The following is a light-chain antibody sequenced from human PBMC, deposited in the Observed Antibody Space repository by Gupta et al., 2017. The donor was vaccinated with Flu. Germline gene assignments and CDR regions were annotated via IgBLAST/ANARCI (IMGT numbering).Light chain of an antibody. J-gene: IGKJ1*01. V-gene: IGKV1-39*01. CDR3: LQSYSTPRT. CDR1: EGVGNY. Sequence: GDRVTISCRASEGVGNYVSWYRQKTGTTPKLLIYGATTLQSGVPSRFSGRRSGTNYTLMISNLQPEDFANYFCLQSYSTPRTFGPGTRVEIK. CDR2: GAT.